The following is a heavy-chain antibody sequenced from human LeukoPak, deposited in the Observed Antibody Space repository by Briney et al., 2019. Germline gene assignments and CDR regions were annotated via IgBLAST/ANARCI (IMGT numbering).Heavy chain of an antibody. V-gene: IGHV4-61*02. Sequence: SETLSLTCTVSGDSIRSDTYYWSWIRLPAGKGLEWIGRVYTRGNTNYNPSLKSRVTISVDKSKNQFSLKLSSVTAADTAVYYCARYYYDSSGPPWDPKPSDAFDIWGQGTMVTVSS. CDR2: VYTRGNT. D-gene: IGHD3-22*01. J-gene: IGHJ3*02. CDR3: ARYYYDSSGPPWDPKPSDAFDI. CDR1: GDSIRSDTYY.